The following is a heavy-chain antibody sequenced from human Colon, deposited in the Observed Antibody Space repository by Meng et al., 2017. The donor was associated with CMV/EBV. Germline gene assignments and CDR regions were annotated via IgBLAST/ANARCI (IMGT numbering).Heavy chain of an antibody. D-gene: IGHD6-6*01. CDR1: GFNFRNSA. CDR3: AKKEASSSLDY. CDR2: IRFDAKDH. V-gene: IGHV3-30*02. Sequence: GGSLRLSCEVSGFNFRNSAMSWVRQAPGKVLEWVAFIRFDAKDHYYSDFVKGRFTISRDNAMSTLYLQMDDLRPEDTAVYYCAKKEASSSLDYWGQGTLVTVSS. J-gene: IGHJ4*02.